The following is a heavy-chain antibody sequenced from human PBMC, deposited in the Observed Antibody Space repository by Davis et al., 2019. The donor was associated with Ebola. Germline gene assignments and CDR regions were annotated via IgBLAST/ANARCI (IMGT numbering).Heavy chain of an antibody. CDR3: AREDDNSGFYAPVYWYFDL. Sequence: GGSLRLSCAASGFTFSAYWMTWVRQAPGKGLQWVANIQHDGTETNYVDSVKGRFNISRDNAKDSLYLQMNSLRAEDTAVYYFAREDDNSGFYAPVYWYFDLWGRGTPVTVSS. CDR2: IQHDGTET. V-gene: IGHV3-7*01. J-gene: IGHJ2*01. D-gene: IGHD3-22*01. CDR1: GFTFSAYW.